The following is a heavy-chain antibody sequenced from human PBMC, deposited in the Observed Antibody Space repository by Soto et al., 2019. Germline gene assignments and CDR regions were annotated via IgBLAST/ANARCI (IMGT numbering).Heavy chain of an antibody. CDR2: ISGSGGVT. J-gene: IGHJ4*02. CDR3: AKNRQFRSYYESAGHYDN. Sequence: EGELLESGGGLVQPGGSLRLSCVASGFTFKNYDMRWIRQAPGKGLEWVSGISGSGGVTYSADSVKGRFTISRDNSKNTLYLQMNSLRAEDTAIYYCAKNRQFRSYYESAGHYDNWGQGTLVTVSS. CDR1: GFTFKNYD. V-gene: IGHV3-23*01. D-gene: IGHD3-10*01.